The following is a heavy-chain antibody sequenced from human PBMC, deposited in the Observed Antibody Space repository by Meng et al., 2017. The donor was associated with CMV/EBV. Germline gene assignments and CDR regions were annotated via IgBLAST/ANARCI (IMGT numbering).Heavy chain of an antibody. CDR2: IYKSGST. D-gene: IGHD1-26*01. CDR3: ARDNLGGSYDY. CDR1: GGSLSSNNYD. J-gene: IGHJ4*02. Sequence: CTLSGGSLSSNNYDWTWIRKPPGKGLGWIGYIYKSGSTNYNPSLKSRVTISADTSKNQFSLKLSSVTAADTAVYYCARDNLGGSYDYWGQGTLVTVSS. V-gene: IGHV4-61*01.